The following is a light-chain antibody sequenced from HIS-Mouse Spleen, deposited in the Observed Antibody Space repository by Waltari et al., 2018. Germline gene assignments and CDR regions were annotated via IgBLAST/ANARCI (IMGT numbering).Light chain of an antibody. Sequence: AIWMTQSPSLLSASTGHRVTIRCRMSPGISSYLAWYQQKPGKAPELLIYAASTLQSGVPSRFSGSGSGTDFTLTISCLQSEDFATYYCQQYYSFPPVTFGGGTKVEIK. J-gene: IGKJ4*01. CDR2: AAS. V-gene: IGKV1D-8*02. CDR1: PGISSY. CDR3: QQYYSFPPVT.